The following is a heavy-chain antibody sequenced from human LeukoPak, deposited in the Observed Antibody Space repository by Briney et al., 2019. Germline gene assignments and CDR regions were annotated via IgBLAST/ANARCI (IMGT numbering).Heavy chain of an antibody. CDR2: IGGNSSGI. Sequence: GRSLRLSCAASGFTFDDYAMHWVRQAPGKGLEWVSGIGGNSSGIGYADSVKGRFTISRDNAKKSLYLQMNSLRAEDTALYYCAKGGLAYGSGSYYNLFESWGQGTLVTVSS. J-gene: IGHJ4*02. V-gene: IGHV3-9*01. CDR1: GFTFDDYA. D-gene: IGHD3-10*01. CDR3: AKGGLAYGSGSYYNLFES.